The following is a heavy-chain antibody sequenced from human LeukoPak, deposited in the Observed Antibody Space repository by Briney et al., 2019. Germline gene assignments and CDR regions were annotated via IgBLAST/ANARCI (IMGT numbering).Heavy chain of an antibody. D-gene: IGHD3-22*01. CDR3: ARAGYYYDSSGYYAGRFDY. V-gene: IGHV4-59*01. CDR1: GGSISSYY. Sequence: PSETLSLTCTVSGGSISSYYWSWIRQPPGKGLEWIGYIYYSGSTNYNPSLKSRVTISVDTSKNQFSLKLSSVTAADTAVYYCARAGYYYDSSGYYAGRFDYWGQGTLVTVSS. CDR2: IYYSGST. J-gene: IGHJ4*02.